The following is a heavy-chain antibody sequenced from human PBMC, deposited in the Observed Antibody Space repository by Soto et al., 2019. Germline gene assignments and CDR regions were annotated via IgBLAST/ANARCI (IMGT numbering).Heavy chain of an antibody. CDR1: GFTFTSSA. Sequence: QLQLVQSGPEVKKPGTSVKVSCKASGFTFTSSAVHWVRQARGQRLEWIGWIVGGSGDTNYAQKFQGRFTITRDAATSTAYMELSSLRSEDTAVYYCATGGGGYGMDVWGQGTTVTVSS. D-gene: IGHD3-10*01. J-gene: IGHJ6*02. CDR3: ATGGGGYGMDV. CDR2: IVGGSGDT. V-gene: IGHV1-58*01.